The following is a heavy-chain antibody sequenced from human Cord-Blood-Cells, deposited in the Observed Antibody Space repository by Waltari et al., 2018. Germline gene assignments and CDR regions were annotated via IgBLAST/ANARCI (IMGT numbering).Heavy chain of an antibody. CDR2: MSYDGRNK. Sequence: QVQLVESGGGVVQPGRSLRLSCAASGFTFSSYAMHWVRQAPGKGLEWVAVMSYDGRNKDYADAVRGRFTISRDNSKSTLYLQMNSLRAGETAVYYCARDGGPTGIYYFDYWGQGTLVTVSS. D-gene: IGHD1-1*01. J-gene: IGHJ4*02. CDR3: ARDGGPTGIYYFDY. CDR1: GFTFSSYA. V-gene: IGHV3-30*04.